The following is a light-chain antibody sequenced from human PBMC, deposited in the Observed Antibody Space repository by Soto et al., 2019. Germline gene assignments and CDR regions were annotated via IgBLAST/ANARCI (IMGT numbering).Light chain of an antibody. Sequence: DIQMTQSPSSVSASVGGRVTITCRASQGIGSWLAWYQHKPGQAPKLLISGASSLQSGVPSRFSGSGSATEFTLTISDLQPEDFVNYYCQQANSFPLTFGGGTKVEVK. CDR1: QGIGSW. CDR3: QQANSFPLT. J-gene: IGKJ4*01. CDR2: GAS. V-gene: IGKV1-12*01.